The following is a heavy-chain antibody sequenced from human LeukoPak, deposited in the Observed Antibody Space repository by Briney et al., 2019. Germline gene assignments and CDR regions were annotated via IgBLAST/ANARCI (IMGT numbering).Heavy chain of an antibody. J-gene: IGHJ6*03. Sequence: SETLSLTCAVYGGSFSGYYWSWIRQPPGKGLEWIGEINHSGSTNYNPSLKSRVTMSVATSKNQLSLRLSSVTAADTAVYYCARARYGSGSYHFMDVWGKGTTVTISS. D-gene: IGHD3-10*01. V-gene: IGHV4-34*01. CDR3: ARARYGSGSYHFMDV. CDR2: INHSGST. CDR1: GGSFSGYY.